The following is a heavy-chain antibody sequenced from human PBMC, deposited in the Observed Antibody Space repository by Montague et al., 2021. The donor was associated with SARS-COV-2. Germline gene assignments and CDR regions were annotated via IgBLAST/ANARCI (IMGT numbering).Heavy chain of an antibody. CDR1: GGSISSSSYY. J-gene: IGHJ2*01. V-gene: IGHV4-39*01. D-gene: IGHD3-22*01. CDR3: ARHYYDSSGYYSPWYFDL. Sequence: SETLSLTCTVSGGSISSSSYYWGWIRQPPGKGLEWIGSIYYSGSTYYNPSPKSRVTISVDTSENQFSPKLSSVTAADTAVYYCARHYYDSSGYYSPWYFDLWGRGTLVTVSS. CDR2: IYYSGST.